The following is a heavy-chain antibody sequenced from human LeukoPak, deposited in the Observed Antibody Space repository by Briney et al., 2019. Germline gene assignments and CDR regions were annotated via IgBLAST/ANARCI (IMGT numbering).Heavy chain of an antibody. V-gene: IGHV4-34*01. D-gene: IGHD4-17*01. J-gene: IGHJ6*02. CDR3: AKVNGDYAKYYYYYGTDV. Sequence: PSETLSLTCAVYGGSLSGYYWSWIRQPPGKGLEWIGEINHSGSTNYNPSLKSRVTISVDTSKNQFSLKLSSVTAADTAVYYCAKVNGDYAKYYYYYGTDVWGQGTTVTVSS. CDR1: GGSLSGYY. CDR2: INHSGST.